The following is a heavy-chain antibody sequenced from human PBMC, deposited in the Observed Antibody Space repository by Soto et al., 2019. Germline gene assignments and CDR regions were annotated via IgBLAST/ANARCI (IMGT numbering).Heavy chain of an antibody. Sequence: GESLKISCKGSGYSFTSYWISWVRQMPGKGLGWMGRIDPSDSYTNYSPSFQGHVTISADKSISTAYLQWSSLKTSDTAMYYCARHLQQQLVFGYYGMDVWGQGTTVTVSS. CDR3: ARHLQQQLVFGYYGMDV. J-gene: IGHJ6*02. V-gene: IGHV5-10-1*01. D-gene: IGHD6-13*01. CDR2: IDPSDSYT. CDR1: GYSFTSYW.